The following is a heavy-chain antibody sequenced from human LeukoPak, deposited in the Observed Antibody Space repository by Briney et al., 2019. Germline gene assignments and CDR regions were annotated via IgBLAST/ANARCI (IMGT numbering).Heavy chain of an antibody. J-gene: IGHJ4*02. CDR1: GFTFSSYE. CDR3: ARDRSYYDGSGYY. V-gene: IGHV3-48*03. D-gene: IGHD3-22*01. CDR2: ISSSGSTI. Sequence: GGSLRLSCAASGFTFSSYEMNWVRQAPGKGLGWVSSISSSGSTIFYADSVKGRFTISRDKANMSLYLQMNSVRAEDTAVYYCARDRSYYDGSGYYWGQETLVAVSS.